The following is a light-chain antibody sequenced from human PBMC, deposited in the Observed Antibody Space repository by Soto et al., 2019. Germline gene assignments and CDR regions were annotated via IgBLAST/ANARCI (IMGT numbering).Light chain of an antibody. CDR2: EAA. J-gene: IGKJ2*01. CDR1: QSVSSY. Sequence: EIVLTQSPATLSLSPGERATLSCKASQSVSSYLAWYQQKPGQAPRLLIYEAANRATGIPARFSGSGSGTDFTLTISSLEPEDVGVYYCQQRRNWPPYTFGQGTKLEIK. V-gene: IGKV3-11*01. CDR3: QQRRNWPPYT.